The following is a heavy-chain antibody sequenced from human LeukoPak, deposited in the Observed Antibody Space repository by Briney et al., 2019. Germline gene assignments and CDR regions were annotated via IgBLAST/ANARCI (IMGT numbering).Heavy chain of an antibody. CDR3: AIPQSYIVVVPAPGELQH. CDR1: GFTFSSYS. Sequence: GGSLRLSCAASGFTFSSYSMNWVRQAPGKGLEWVSSISSSSSYIYYADSVEGRFTISRDNAKNSVFLQMNSLTVDDTAVYYCAIPQSYIVVVPAPGELQHWGQGTLVTVSS. CDR2: ISSSSSYI. J-gene: IGHJ1*01. V-gene: IGHV3-21*04. D-gene: IGHD2-2*01.